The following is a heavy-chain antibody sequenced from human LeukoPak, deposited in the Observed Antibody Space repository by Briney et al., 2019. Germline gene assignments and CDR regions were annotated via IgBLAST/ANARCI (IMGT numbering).Heavy chain of an antibody. V-gene: IGHV3-48*03. CDR3: ARQIGGGWSFDY. CDR1: GFTFSSYE. CDR2: ISSSGSTI. J-gene: IGHJ4*02. Sequence: GSLRLSCAASGFTFSSYEMNWVRQAPGKGLEWVSYISSSGSTIYYADSVKGRFTISRDNAKNSLYLQMNSLRAEDTAVYYCARQIGGGWSFDYWGQGTLVTVSS. D-gene: IGHD6-19*01.